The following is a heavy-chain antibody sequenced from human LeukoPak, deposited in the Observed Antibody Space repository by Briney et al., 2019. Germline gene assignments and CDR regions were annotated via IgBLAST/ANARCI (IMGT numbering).Heavy chain of an antibody. CDR1: GYTFTSYG. J-gene: IGHJ4*02. Sequence: ASVKVSCKASGYTFTSYGISWVRQAPGQGLEWMGWISAYNGNTNYAQKLQGRVTMTTDTSTSTAYMELRSLRSDDTAVYYCARVVPGIAARVFGQGTINHKRFDYWGQGTLVTVSS. D-gene: IGHD6-6*01. CDR3: ARVVPGIAARVFGQGTINHKRFDY. V-gene: IGHV1-18*01. CDR2: ISAYNGNT.